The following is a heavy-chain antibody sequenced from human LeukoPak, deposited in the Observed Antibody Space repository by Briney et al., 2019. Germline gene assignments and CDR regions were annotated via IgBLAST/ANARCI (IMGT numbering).Heavy chain of an antibody. V-gene: IGHV4-59*01. CDR1: GGSISSFY. Sequence: SETLSLTCTVSGGSISSFYWSWIRQPPGKGVEWIGYIHYTGSTKYNPSLKSRVTISVDTSKNQFSLKLSSVTAADTAVYYCARDYGGKFDYWGQGTLVTVSS. D-gene: IGHD4-23*01. J-gene: IGHJ4*02. CDR3: ARDYGGKFDY. CDR2: IHYTGST.